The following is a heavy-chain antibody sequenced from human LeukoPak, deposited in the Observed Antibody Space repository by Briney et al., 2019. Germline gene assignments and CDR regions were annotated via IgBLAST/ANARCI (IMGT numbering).Heavy chain of an antibody. CDR3: AKESCSGGSCYYFDY. J-gene: IGHJ4*02. Sequence: GGSLRLSCAASGFIFSNYYMSWIRQAPGKGLEWVSYISGSSRYTNYADSVKGRFTISRDNAKNSLYLQMNSLRAEDTAVYYCAKESCSGGSCYYFDYWGQGTLVTVSS. CDR1: GFIFSNYY. CDR2: ISGSSRYT. D-gene: IGHD2-15*01. V-gene: IGHV3-11*06.